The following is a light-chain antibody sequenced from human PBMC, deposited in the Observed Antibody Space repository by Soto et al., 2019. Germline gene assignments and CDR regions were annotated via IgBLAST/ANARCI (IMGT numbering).Light chain of an antibody. CDR1: SSNIWSPFA. CDR2: ANN. J-gene: IGLJ2*01. V-gene: IGLV1-40*01. Sequence: QSVLPQPPSVSGAPGQRVPISCTGSSSNIWSPFAVHCYPHLPGTAPSLLIYANNNRPSGVPDRFSGSKSGTSASLAITGLQGDDEADYYCQSFDSRLSAPVFGGGTKLTVL. CDR3: QSFDSRLSAPV.